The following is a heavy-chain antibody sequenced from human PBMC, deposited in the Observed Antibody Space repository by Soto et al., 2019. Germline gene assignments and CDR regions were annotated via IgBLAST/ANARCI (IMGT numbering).Heavy chain of an antibody. CDR3: AKKIDSSGWHDAFDI. D-gene: IGHD6-19*01. V-gene: IGHV3-30*04. CDR2: ISYDGSXX. CDR1: GFTFSSYA. J-gene: IGHJ3*02. Sequence: GGSLRLSCAASGFTFSSYAMHWVRQAPGKGLEWVAVISYDGSXXXXXXXVKGRFTISRDNSKNTLYLQMNGLRAEDTAVYYCAKKIDSSGWHDAFDIWGQGTMVTVSS.